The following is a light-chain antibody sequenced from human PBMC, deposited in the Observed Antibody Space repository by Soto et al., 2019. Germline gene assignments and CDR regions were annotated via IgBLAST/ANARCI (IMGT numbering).Light chain of an antibody. Sequence: DFQMTQSPSSLSASVGDRVTITCQASQDISNYLNWYQQKPGKAPKLLIYGASNLETGVPSRFSGSGSGTDFTFTISSLQPEDIATYYCQQYDNLPITFGQGTRLEIK. CDR3: QQYDNLPIT. CDR2: GAS. V-gene: IGKV1-33*01. CDR1: QDISNY. J-gene: IGKJ5*01.